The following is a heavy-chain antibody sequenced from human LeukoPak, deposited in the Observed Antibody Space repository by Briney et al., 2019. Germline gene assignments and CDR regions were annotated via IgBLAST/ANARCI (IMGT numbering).Heavy chain of an antibody. D-gene: IGHD2-2*01. V-gene: IGHV1-18*01. J-gene: IGHJ5*02. Sequence: ASVKVSDTASDYPFTTYYINWVRQAPGQGLEWMGWISAYNGDTNYAQNFQGRVTMTTDTSTDTAYMELRSLRSDDTAVYYCARDGRSDTNPNKWFDPWGQGTMVTVSS. CDR3: ARDGRSDTNPNKWFDP. CDR2: ISAYNGDT. CDR1: DYPFTTYY.